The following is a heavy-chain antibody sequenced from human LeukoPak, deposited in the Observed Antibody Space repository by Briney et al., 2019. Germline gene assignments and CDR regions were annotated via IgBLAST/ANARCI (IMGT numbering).Heavy chain of an antibody. CDR1: GGTFSSYA. J-gene: IGHJ5*02. V-gene: IGHV1-69*13. Sequence: SVKVSCKASGGTFSSYAISWVRQAPGQGLEWMGGIIPIFGTANYAQKFQGRVTITADESTSTAYMELSSLRSEDTAVYYCARGPRAVAGNNWFDPWGQGTLVTVSS. CDR3: ARGPRAVAGNNWFDP. CDR2: IIPIFGTA. D-gene: IGHD6-19*01.